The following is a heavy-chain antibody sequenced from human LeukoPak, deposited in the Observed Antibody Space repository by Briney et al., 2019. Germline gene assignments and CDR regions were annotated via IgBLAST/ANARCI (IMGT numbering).Heavy chain of an antibody. D-gene: IGHD1-14*01. CDR2: ISPSGST. J-gene: IGHJ4*01. V-gene: IGHV4-34*01. CDR3: AGDHYLALKD. Sequence: SETLSLTCAVYGGSFSDKYWSWIRQSPGKGLEWIGEISPSGSTNSNASLKSRVTISVDTSNNQFSLKLSSVTAADTAVYYCAGDHYLALKDWGHGILVTVSS. CDR1: GGSFSDKY.